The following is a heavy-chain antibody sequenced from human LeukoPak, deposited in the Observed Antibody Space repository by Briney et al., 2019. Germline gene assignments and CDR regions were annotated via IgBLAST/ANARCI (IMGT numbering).Heavy chain of an antibody. J-gene: IGHJ4*02. Sequence: ASVKVSCKASGYTFTGYYMHWVRQAPGQGFEWMGWINPNSGGTNYAQKFQGRVTMTRDTSISTAYMELSRLRSDDTAVYYCAREPIYDFWSGYSERDFDYWGQGALVTVSS. CDR3: AREPIYDFWSGYSERDFDY. V-gene: IGHV1-2*02. CDR2: INPNSGGT. D-gene: IGHD3-3*01. CDR1: GYTFTGYY.